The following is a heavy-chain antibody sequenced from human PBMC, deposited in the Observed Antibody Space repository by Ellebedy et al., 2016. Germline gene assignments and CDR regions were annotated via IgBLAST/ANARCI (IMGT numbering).Heavy chain of an antibody. V-gene: IGHV3-23*01. D-gene: IGHD4-17*01. CDR1: GFILNTYF. Sequence: GGSLRLSXTASGFILNTYFMSWVRQAPGGGLEWISTISGGGDTTVSADSVKGRFTISRDNSRYTLYLQMDSLTAADTAVYYCYYGHYSGFWGQGTLVTVSS. CDR3: YYGHYSGF. CDR2: ISGGGDTT. J-gene: IGHJ4*02.